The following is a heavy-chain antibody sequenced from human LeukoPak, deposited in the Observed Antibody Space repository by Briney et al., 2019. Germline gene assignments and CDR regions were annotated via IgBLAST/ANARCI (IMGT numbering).Heavy chain of an antibody. J-gene: IGHJ4*02. CDR3: ARGILEYSGYDY. Sequence: PGGSLRLSCAASGFTFSANYISWVRQAPGKGPEWVSVIYYSGNTYYADSVKGRFTISADNSKNTLYLQMNSLRAEDTAVYYCARGILEYSGYDYWGQGTLVTVSS. V-gene: IGHV3-66*01. D-gene: IGHD5-12*01. CDR1: GFTFSANY. CDR2: IYYSGNT.